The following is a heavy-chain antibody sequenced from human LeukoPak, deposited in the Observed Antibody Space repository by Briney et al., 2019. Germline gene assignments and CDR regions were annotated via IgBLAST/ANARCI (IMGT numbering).Heavy chain of an antibody. Sequence: GGSLRLSCAASGFTFSSSAMHWVRQAPGKGLEYVSGISSNGGITYYANSVKGRFTISRDNSKNTLYLQMNSLRTEDTAVYYCARGGSYFDISGYYFYWGQGTLVTVSS. V-gene: IGHV3-64*01. CDR1: GFTFSSSA. D-gene: IGHD3-22*01. CDR3: ARGGSYFDISGYYFY. J-gene: IGHJ4*02. CDR2: ISSNGGIT.